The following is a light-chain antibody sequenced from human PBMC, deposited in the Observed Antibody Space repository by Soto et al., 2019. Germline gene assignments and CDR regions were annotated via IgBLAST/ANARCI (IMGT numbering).Light chain of an antibody. V-gene: IGLV4-69*01. CDR1: SGHISYA. Sequence: QPVLTQSPSASASLGASVKLTCTLSSGHISYAIAWHQQQPEKGPRYLMKLNSDGSHSTGDGIPDRFSGSSSGADRYLTISSLPSEDEADYCCPNSGTGIQVFGGGTKLTVL. J-gene: IGLJ2*01. CDR2: LNSDGSH. CDR3: PNSGTGIQV.